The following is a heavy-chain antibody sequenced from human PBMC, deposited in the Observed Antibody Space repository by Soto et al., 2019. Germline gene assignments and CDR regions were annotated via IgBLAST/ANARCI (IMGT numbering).Heavy chain of an antibody. J-gene: IGHJ1*01. CDR1: GGSVTSGNDY. D-gene: IGHD5-18*01. V-gene: IGHV4-61*01. CDR2: IYHSGST. Sequence: SETLSVTCTVSGGSVTSGNDYWSWIRQPPGKGLEWIGYIYHSGSTNYNPSFKSRLTISGDTSKNQVSLKLTSVTAADTAVYYCARRGYYEYFRYWGQGTLVTVSS. CDR3: ARRGYYEYFRY.